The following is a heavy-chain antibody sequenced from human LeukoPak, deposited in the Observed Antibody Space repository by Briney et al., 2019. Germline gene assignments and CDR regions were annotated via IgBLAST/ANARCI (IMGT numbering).Heavy chain of an antibody. V-gene: IGHV1-8*03. CDR2: MNPNSGNT. Sequence: ASVKVSCKASGYTFTSYDINWVRQATGQGLEWMGWMNPNSGNTGYAQKFQGRVTITRNTSISTAYVELSSLRSEDTAVYYCVILEYYYDSSGYPVPKYFQHWGQGTLVTVSS. CDR1: GYTFTSYD. D-gene: IGHD3-22*01. J-gene: IGHJ1*01. CDR3: VILEYYYDSSGYPVPKYFQH.